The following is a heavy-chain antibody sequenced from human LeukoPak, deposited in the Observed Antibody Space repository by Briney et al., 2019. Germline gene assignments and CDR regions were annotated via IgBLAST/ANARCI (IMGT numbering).Heavy chain of an antibody. D-gene: IGHD5-24*01. Sequence: PGGSLRLSCAASGFTFSNCWMSWVRQAPGKGLEWVANVKRDGSEEYYVDSVKGRFTVSRDNAKNSLYLQMNSLRVEDTAVYYCASLQTDPTIVNGFWGQGTLVTVSS. CDR1: GFTFSNCW. V-gene: IGHV3-7*01. CDR3: ASLQTDPTIVNGF. J-gene: IGHJ4*02. CDR2: VKRDGSEE.